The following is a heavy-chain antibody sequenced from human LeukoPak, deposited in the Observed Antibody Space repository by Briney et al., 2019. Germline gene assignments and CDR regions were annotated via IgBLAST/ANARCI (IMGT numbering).Heavy chain of an antibody. D-gene: IGHD3-10*01. J-gene: IGHJ6*03. CDR1: GGSISSYY. Sequence: PSETLSLTCTVSGGSISSYYWSWIRQPAGKGLELIGCIYTSGSTNYNPSLKSRVTISVDKSKNQFSLKLSSVTAADTAVYYCARDLYTSGSSHYYYYMAVWGNGTTVTVSS. CDR3: ARDLYTSGSSHYYYYMAV. V-gene: IGHV4-4*07. CDR2: IYTSGST.